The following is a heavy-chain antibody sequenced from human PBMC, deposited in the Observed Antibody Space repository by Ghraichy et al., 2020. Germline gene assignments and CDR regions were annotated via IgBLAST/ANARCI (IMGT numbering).Heavy chain of an antibody. CDR1: GGSISSYY. Sequence: SETLSLTCTVSGGSISSYYWSWIRQPPGKGLEWIGYIYYSGSTNYNPSLKSRVTISVDTSKNQFSLKLSSVTAADTAVYYCARVRPYDFWSGFPFDYWGQGTLVTVSS. D-gene: IGHD3-3*01. CDR3: ARVRPYDFWSGFPFDY. V-gene: IGHV4-59*01. CDR2: IYYSGST. J-gene: IGHJ4*02.